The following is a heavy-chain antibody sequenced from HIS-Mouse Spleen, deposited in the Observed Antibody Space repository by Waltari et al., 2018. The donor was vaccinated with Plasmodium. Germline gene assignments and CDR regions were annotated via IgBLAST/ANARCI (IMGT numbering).Heavy chain of an antibody. CDR1: GFTFSGYA. Sequence: QVQLVESGGGVVQPGRSLRLSCAASGFTFSGYAMHWVRQAPGKGLEWVAVRSYDGSNKYCADSVKGRFTISRDNSKNTLYLQMNSLRAEDTAVYFCARDRRLAFDYWGQGTLVTVSS. CDR3: ARDRRLAFDY. D-gene: IGHD2-15*01. V-gene: IGHV3-30-3*01. J-gene: IGHJ4*02. CDR2: RSYDGSNK.